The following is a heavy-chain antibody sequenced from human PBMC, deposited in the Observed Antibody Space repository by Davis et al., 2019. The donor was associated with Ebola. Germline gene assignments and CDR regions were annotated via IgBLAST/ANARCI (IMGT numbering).Heavy chain of an antibody. CDR1: GYSFTSYW. Sequence: GESLKISCKASGYSFTSYWIVWVRQMPGKGLEWMGRIDPSDSYTNYSPSFQGHVTISADKSISTAYLQWSSLKASDTAMYYCARIDRRTTVTTRYWGQGTLVTVSS. CDR2: IDPSDSYT. CDR3: ARIDRRTTVTTRY. D-gene: IGHD4-17*01. V-gene: IGHV5-10-1*01. J-gene: IGHJ4*02.